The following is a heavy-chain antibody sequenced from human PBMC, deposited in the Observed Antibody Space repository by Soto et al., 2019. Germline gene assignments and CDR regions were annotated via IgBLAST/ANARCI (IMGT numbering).Heavy chain of an antibody. D-gene: IGHD3-9*01. CDR3: ARAPLTYYDILTGYYHYYYGMDV. J-gene: IGHJ6*02. Sequence: SETLSLTCAVYGGSFSGYYWSWIRQPPGKGLEWIGEINHSGSTNYNPSLKSRVTISVDTSKNQFSLKLISVTAADTAVYYCARAPLTYYDILTGYYHYYYGMDVWGQGTTVTVSS. CDR2: INHSGST. V-gene: IGHV4-34*01. CDR1: GGSFSGYY.